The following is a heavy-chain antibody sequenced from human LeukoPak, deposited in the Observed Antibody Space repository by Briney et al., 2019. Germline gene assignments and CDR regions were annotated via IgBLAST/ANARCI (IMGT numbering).Heavy chain of an antibody. Sequence: PGGSLRLSCAASGFTFSSYTMSWVRQAPGKGLEWVAVISYDGSNKYYADSVKGRFTISRDNSKNTLYLQMNSLRAEDTAVYYCARDPTRMVYAIPHYFDYWGQGTLVTVSS. D-gene: IGHD2-8*01. CDR2: ISYDGSNK. CDR1: GFTFSSYT. J-gene: IGHJ4*02. CDR3: ARDPTRMVYAIPHYFDY. V-gene: IGHV3-30-3*01.